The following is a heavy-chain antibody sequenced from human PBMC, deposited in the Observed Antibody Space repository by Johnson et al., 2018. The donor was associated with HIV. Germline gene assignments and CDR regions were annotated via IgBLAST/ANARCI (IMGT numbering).Heavy chain of an antibody. J-gene: IGHJ3*02. CDR3: TRQADI. V-gene: IGHV3-73*01. Sequence: VQLVESGGGLVQPGGSLRLSCAASGFTFSSYWMSWVRQASGKGLEWVGRIRSKANSYATAYAASVKGRFTISRDDSKNTAYLQMNSLKTEDTAVYYCTRQADIWGQGTMVTVSS. CDR1: GFTFSSYW. CDR2: IRSKANSYAT.